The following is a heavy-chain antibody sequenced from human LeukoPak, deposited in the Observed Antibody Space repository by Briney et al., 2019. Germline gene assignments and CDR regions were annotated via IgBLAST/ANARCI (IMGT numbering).Heavy chain of an antibody. CDR1: GFTFSDYY. D-gene: IGHD3-10*01. Sequence: GGSLRLSCAASGFTFSDYYMSWIRQAPGKGLEWVSAITGSGTGTYYEDSVKGRFTISRDNSKNTLYLQMDSLRAEDTAVYYCAKGTTKGDSGSSSFDYWGQGTLVTVSS. V-gene: IGHV3-23*01. CDR3: AKGTTKGDSGSSSFDY. CDR2: ITGSGTGT. J-gene: IGHJ4*02.